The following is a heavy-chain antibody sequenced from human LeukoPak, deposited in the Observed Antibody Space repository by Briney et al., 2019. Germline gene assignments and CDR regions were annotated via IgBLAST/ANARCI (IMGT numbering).Heavy chain of an antibody. CDR1: GFTFSSYE. J-gene: IGHJ5*02. Sequence: PGGSLRLSCAASGFTFSSYEMNWVRQAPGKGLEWVSYISGIGSTIYYADSVKGRFTISRDNAKNPLYLQMHSLRAEDTAVYYCARYPSRYCTSTSCYLVHWGQGALVTVSS. CDR2: ISGIGSTI. CDR3: ARYPSRYCTSTSCYLVH. D-gene: IGHD2-2*01. V-gene: IGHV3-48*03.